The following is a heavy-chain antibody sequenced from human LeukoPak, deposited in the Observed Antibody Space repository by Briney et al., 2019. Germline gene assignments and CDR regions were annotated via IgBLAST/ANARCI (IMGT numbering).Heavy chain of an antibody. D-gene: IGHD5-18*01. J-gene: IGHJ4*02. CDR1: GFTFSDYG. CDR2: IWYDGSNK. V-gene: IGHV3-33*01. CDR3: ARAEQGGYSYGTDY. Sequence: PGGSLRLSCAASGFTFSDYGMHWVRQAPGKGLEWVAVIWYDGSNKYYADSVKGRFTISRDNSKNTLCLQMNSLRAEDTAVYYCARAEQGGYSYGTDYWGQGTLVTVSS.